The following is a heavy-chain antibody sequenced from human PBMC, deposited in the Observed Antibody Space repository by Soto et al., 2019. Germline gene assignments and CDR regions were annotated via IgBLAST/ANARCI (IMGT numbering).Heavy chain of an antibody. CDR2: IYYSGST. Sequence: SETLSLTCTVSGGSISSYYWSWIRQPPGKGLEWIGYIYYSGSTNYNPSLKSRVTISVDTSKNQFSLKLSSVTAADTAVYDCARTPSHYGEWSYGMDVWGQGTTVTVSS. J-gene: IGHJ6*02. CDR1: GGSISSYY. CDR3: ARTPSHYGEWSYGMDV. V-gene: IGHV4-59*01. D-gene: IGHD4-17*01.